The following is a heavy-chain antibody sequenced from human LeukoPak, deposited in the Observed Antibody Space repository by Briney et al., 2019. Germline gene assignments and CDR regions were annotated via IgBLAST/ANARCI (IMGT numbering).Heavy chain of an antibody. CDR2: IIPIMGIA. V-gene: IGHV1-69*02. CDR1: GDTFNRYT. Sequence: ASVKVSCKASGDTFNRYTFSWVRQAPGQGLEWMGRIIPIMGIANYAQKFQGRVTIIADKSTSTAYMELRGLRSDDTARYYCATAIYNDSGDYCFYYMDVWGQGTTVTVSS. CDR3: ATAIYNDSGDYCFYYMDV. J-gene: IGHJ6*03. D-gene: IGHD2/OR15-2a*01.